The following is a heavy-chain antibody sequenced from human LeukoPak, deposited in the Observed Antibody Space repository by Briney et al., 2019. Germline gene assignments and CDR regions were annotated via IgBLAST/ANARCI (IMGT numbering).Heavy chain of an antibody. D-gene: IGHD1-26*01. Sequence: SETLSLACTVSGGSISSYYWSWIRQPPGKGLEWIGYIYYSGGANYNASHKSRVTISVDTSKNQLSLKLSSVTAADTAVYYCARGYYYFDYWGQGTLVTVSS. CDR3: ARGYYYFDY. V-gene: IGHV4-59*01. J-gene: IGHJ4*02. CDR2: IYYSGGA. CDR1: GGSISSYY.